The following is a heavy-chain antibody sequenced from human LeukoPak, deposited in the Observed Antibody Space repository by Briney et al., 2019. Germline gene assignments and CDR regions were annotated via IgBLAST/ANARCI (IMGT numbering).Heavy chain of an antibody. CDR2: INAGNGNT. J-gene: IGHJ5*02. Sequence: ASVKVSCKASGYTVTSSAMHWVRQAPGQRLEWMGWINAGNGNTKYSQKFQGRVTITRDTSASTAYMELSSLRSEDTAVYYCARGATAARKNWFDPWGQGTLVTVSS. D-gene: IGHD6-13*01. V-gene: IGHV1-3*01. CDR3: ARGATAARKNWFDP. CDR1: GYTVTSSA.